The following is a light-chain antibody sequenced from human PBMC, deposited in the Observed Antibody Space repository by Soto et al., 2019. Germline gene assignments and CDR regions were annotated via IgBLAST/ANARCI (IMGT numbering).Light chain of an antibody. V-gene: IGKV3-20*01. CDR2: GAS. Sequence: EIVLTQSPGTLSLSPGERATLSCRASQSVSSSYLAWYQQKPGQAPRLLIYGASSRATGIPDRFSGSGSGTDFTLTISRLEPEDFAVHYCHQYGSSPLYTFGQGTKQEIK. CDR3: HQYGSSPLYT. CDR1: QSVSSSY. J-gene: IGKJ2*01.